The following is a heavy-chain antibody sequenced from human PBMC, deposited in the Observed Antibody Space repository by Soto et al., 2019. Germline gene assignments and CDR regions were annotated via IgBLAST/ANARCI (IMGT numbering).Heavy chain of an antibody. Sequence: AASVKVSCKASGYTFTSCAIHWLRQAPGQSLEWVGWIHAGNGDIKYSQKFQGRVTLTTDTSTSTTYMEVGSLRSDDTAVYYCARTCRSGGSCYHEYWGEGTLVTVSS. V-gene: IGHV1-3*01. J-gene: IGHJ4*02. CDR2: IHAGNGDI. D-gene: IGHD2-15*01. CDR1: GYTFTSCA. CDR3: ARTCRSGGSCYHEY.